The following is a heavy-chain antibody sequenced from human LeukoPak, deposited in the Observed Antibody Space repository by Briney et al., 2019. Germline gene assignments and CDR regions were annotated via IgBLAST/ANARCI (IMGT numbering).Heavy chain of an antibody. CDR1: GFTVSSNY. CDR2: IYSGGST. Sequence: TGGSLRLSCAASGFTVSSNYMSWVRQAPGKGLEWVSVIYSGGSTYYADSVKGRFTISRDNSKNTLYLQMNSLRAEDTAVYYCARETARISLSLSTYYYMDVWGKGTTVTVSS. V-gene: IGHV3-53*01. J-gene: IGHJ6*03. D-gene: IGHD3-3*02. CDR3: ARETARISLSLSTYYYMDV.